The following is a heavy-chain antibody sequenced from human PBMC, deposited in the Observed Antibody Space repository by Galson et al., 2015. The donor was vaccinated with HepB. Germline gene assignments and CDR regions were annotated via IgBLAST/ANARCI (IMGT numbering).Heavy chain of an antibody. J-gene: IGHJ4*02. CDR2: IYSDGRT. V-gene: IGHV3-53*01. CDR1: GFSVRTTY. CDR3: AREQDWAYHY. D-gene: IGHD2-15*01. Sequence: SLRLSCAASGFSVRTTYFSWVRQTPGLGLQWVSDIYSDGRTYYADSVKGRFTVSRDTSTNTLYLQMNNLRAEDTALYYCAREQDWAYHYWGQGALVTVSS.